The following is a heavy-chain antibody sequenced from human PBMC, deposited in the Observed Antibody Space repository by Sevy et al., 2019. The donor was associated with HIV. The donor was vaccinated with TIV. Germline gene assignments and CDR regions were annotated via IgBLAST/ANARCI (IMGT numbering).Heavy chain of an antibody. Sequence: GGSLRLSCAASGFTFSDYYMSWIRQAPGKGLEWVSYISSSSSYTNYAHSVKGRFTISRDNAKNSLYLQMNSLRAEDTAVYYCARDSRGYCSSTSCYSHYYYYGMDVWGQGTTVTVSS. D-gene: IGHD2-2*02. CDR2: ISSSSSYT. J-gene: IGHJ6*02. V-gene: IGHV3-11*06. CDR1: GFTFSDYY. CDR3: ARDSRGYCSSTSCYSHYYYYGMDV.